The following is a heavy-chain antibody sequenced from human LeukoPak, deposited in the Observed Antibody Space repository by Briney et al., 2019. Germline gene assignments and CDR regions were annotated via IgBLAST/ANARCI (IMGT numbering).Heavy chain of an antibody. Sequence: GGSLRLSCAASGFIFSDYEMNWVRQAPGKGLEWVPHINKYGTTIYYADSVKGRFTISRDDAKNSLYLQMNSLRTEDTAVYYCVRERWQHSSWGQGTLVTVSS. CDR2: INKYGTTI. CDR3: VRERWQHSS. J-gene: IGHJ5*02. CDR1: GFIFSDYE. V-gene: IGHV3-48*03. D-gene: IGHD5-24*01.